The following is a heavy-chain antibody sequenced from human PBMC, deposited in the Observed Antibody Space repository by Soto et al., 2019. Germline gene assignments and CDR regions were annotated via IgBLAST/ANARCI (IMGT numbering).Heavy chain of an antibody. CDR3: AKADLLGYCTGGSCYSLDY. V-gene: IGHV1-46*01. CDR2: INPSGGST. J-gene: IGHJ4*02. Sequence: ASVKVSCKASGYTFTSYYMHWVRQAPGQGLEWMGIINPSGGSTSYAQKFQGRVTMTRDTSTSTVYMELSSLRSEDTAVYYCAKADLLGYCTGGSCYSLDYWGQGTLVTVSS. D-gene: IGHD2-15*01. CDR1: GYTFTSYY.